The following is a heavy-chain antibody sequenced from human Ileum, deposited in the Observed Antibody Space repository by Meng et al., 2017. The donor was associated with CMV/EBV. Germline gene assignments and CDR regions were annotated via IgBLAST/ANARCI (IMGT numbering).Heavy chain of an antibody. V-gene: IGHV1-2*02. CDR3: ARSNFITIFGVASTYYYGMDV. D-gene: IGHD3-3*01. CDR1: GYTFTGYY. Sequence: ASVKVSCKASGYTFTGYYMHWVRQAPGQGLEWMGWINPNSGGTNYAQKFQGRVTMTRDTSISTAYMELSRLRSDDTAVYYCARSNFITIFGVASTYYYGMDVWGQGTTVTVSS. CDR2: INPNSGGT. J-gene: IGHJ6*02.